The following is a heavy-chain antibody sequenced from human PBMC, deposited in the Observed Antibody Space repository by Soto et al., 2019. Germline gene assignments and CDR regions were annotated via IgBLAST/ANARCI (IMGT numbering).Heavy chain of an antibody. CDR3: PSVSGIYDYGMDV. CDR1: GGSFSGYY. CDR2: INHSGST. D-gene: IGHD3-16*01. Sequence: QVQLQQWGAGLLKPSETLSLTCAVYGGSFSGYYWSWIRQPPGKGLEWIGEINHSGSTNYNPSLKSRVPLAXDXAKNPFDLKLSSVTAADTAVYYWPSVSGIYDYGMDVWGQGTTVTVSS. V-gene: IGHV4-34*01. J-gene: IGHJ6*02.